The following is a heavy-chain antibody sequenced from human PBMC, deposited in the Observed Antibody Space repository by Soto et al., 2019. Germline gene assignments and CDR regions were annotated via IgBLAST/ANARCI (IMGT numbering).Heavy chain of an antibody. CDR1: GGTFGSFA. D-gene: IGHD5-18*01. CDR2: VIPIFDKT. CDR3: ASILQLWSDFVE. J-gene: IGHJ4*01. Sequence: QVQLVQSGAEVKKPGSAVKVSCKAAGGTFGSFAFSWVRQAPGQGLEWVGGVIPIFDKTNYAQKFQGRVTLTAEESTSTDYMALSSLTNEDAAVYYCASILQLWSDFVEWGQGTEVTVS. V-gene: IGHV1-69*01.